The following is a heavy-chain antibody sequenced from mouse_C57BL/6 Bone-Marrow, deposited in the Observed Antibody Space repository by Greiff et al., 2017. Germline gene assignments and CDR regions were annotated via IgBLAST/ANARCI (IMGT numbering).Heavy chain of an antibody. V-gene: IGHV1-55*01. Sequence: QVQLQQPGAELVKPGASVKMSCKASGYTFTSYWITWVKQRPGQGLEWIGDIYPGSGSTNYNEKFKSKATLTVDTSSSTAYMQLSSLTSEDSAVYYCARRGYYYYGISYERAYAMDYWGQGTSVTVSS. J-gene: IGHJ4*01. CDR1: GYTFTSYW. CDR3: ARRGYYYYGISYERAYAMDY. D-gene: IGHD1-1*01. CDR2: IYPGSGST.